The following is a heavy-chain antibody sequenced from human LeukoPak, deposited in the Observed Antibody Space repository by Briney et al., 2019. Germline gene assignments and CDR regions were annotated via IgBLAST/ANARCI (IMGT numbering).Heavy chain of an antibody. V-gene: IGHV3-7*03. CDR1: GFTFSSHW. CDR2: IKQDGSEK. J-gene: IGHJ4*02. Sequence: GGSLRLSCAASGFTFSSHWMSWVRQAPGKGLEWVANIKQDGSEKYYVDSVKGQFTTSRDNAKSSLYLQMNALRGEDTAVYYCARLVGDVTTWDCWGQGTLVTVSS. CDR3: ARLVGDVTTWDC. D-gene: IGHD1-26*01.